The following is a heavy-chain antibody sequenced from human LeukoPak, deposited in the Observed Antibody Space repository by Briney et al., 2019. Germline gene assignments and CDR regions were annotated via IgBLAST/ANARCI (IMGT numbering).Heavy chain of an antibody. V-gene: IGHV3-48*03. CDR3: ARESQSAYYFDSSGYEDAFDI. CDR2: ISSGGSTI. J-gene: IGHJ3*02. Sequence: GGSLRLSCAAYGFTFSSYEMNWVRQAPGKGVEWVSYISSGGSTIYYADSVKGRFTISRDNAKNSLYLEMNSLRAEDTAVYYCARESQSAYYFDSSGYEDAFDIWGQGTMVTVSS. D-gene: IGHD3-22*01. CDR1: GFTFSSYE.